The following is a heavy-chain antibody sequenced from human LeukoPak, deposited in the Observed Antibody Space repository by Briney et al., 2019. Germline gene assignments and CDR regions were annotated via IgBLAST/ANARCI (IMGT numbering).Heavy chain of an antibody. CDR3: TREGVYAPDPSSYHRYAFDI. CDR1: GGSFSSYV. D-gene: IGHD3-16*02. CDR2: IIPVLGVS. J-gene: IGHJ3*02. Sequence: GASVKVSCKASGGSFSSYVITWVRQAPGRGLEWMGRIIPVLGVSNFAQKFQGRVNIDADKSTNTAHMELSRLKPGDTAVYYCTREGVYAPDPSSYHRYAFDIWGQGTVVIVSS. V-gene: IGHV1-69*04.